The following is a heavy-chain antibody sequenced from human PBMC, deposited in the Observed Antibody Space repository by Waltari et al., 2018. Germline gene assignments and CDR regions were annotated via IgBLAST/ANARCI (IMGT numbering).Heavy chain of an antibody. Sequence: EVQLVASGGGLIQPGGSLRLSCAASGFTVSSNYMSWVRQAPGKGLVWVSVIYSGGSTYYADSLKGRFTISRDNSKNTLYLQMNSLRAEDTAVYYCARPTTPYYAFDIWGQGTMVTVSS. D-gene: IGHD1-26*01. CDR2: IYSGGST. J-gene: IGHJ3*02. CDR3: ARPTTPYYAFDI. CDR1: GFTVSSNY. V-gene: IGHV3-53*01.